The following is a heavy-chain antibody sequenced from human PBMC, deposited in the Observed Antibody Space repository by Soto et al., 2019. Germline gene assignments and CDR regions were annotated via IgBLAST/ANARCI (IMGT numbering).Heavy chain of an antibody. D-gene: IGHD6-6*01. CDR2: ISSNGVGT. CDR1: GFTLSGYA. V-gene: IGHV3-64*01. CDR3: ARRARPDFYYMDV. J-gene: IGHJ6*03. Sequence: EVQLEESGGGLAQPGGSPRLSCVASGFTLSGYAMDWVRQAPGKGLEYVSGISSNGVGTYYANSVQGRFTISRDNSKNTVYLQMGSLRPEDMAVYYCARRARPDFYYMDVWGKGTTVTVSS.